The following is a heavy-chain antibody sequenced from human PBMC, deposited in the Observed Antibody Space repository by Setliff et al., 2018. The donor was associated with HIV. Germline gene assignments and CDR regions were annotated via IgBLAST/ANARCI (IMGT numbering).Heavy chain of an antibody. V-gene: IGHV3-9*01. CDR2: IGWNGVSI. J-gene: IGHJ4*02. D-gene: IGHD6-6*01. CDR3: ARLPQDVRSSIDF. CDR1: GFTFDEYA. Sequence: SLRLSCAASGFTFDEYALHWVRQAPGKGLEWVSSIGWNGVSIAYADSVKGRFTISRDNAKNTLFLQMNSLRAEDTAVYYCARLPQDVRSSIDFWGQGTLVTVSS.